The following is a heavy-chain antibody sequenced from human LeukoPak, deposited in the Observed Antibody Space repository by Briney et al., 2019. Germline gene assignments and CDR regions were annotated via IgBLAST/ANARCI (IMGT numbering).Heavy chain of an antibody. CDR2: IYTSGST. J-gene: IGHJ5*02. CDR3: AREGYSSSWYSQGWFDP. D-gene: IGHD6-13*01. Sequence: PSETLSLTCTVSGGSISSYYWSWIRQPAGKGLEWIGRIYTSGSTNYNPSLKSRVTISVDTSKNQFSLELSSVTAADTAVYYCAREGYSSSWYSQGWFDPWGQGTLVTVSS. V-gene: IGHV4-4*07. CDR1: GGSISSYY.